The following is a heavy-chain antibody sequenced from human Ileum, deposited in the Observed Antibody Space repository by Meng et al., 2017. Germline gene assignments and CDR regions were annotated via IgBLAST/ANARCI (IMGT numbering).Heavy chain of an antibody. Sequence: QLRLQESGPGLVKPAEDLPRPCSDSSGSSTNHNYYWVWIRRPPGKGLEWIGSIYYGGSTYYNPSLKSRVTISVDTSTNQFSLKLISVTAADTAVYYCARRAHYGDPPRWGQGTLVTVSS. CDR2: IYYGGST. J-gene: IGHJ4*02. CDR1: SGSSTNHNYY. D-gene: IGHD4-17*01. V-gene: IGHV4-39*01. CDR3: ARRAHYGDPPR.